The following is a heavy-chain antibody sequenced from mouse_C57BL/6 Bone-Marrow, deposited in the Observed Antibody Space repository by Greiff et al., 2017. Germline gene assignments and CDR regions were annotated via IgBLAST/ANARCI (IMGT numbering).Heavy chain of an antibody. Sequence: EVKVVESEGGLVQPGSSMKLSCTASGFTFSDYYMAWVRQVPEKGLEWVANINYDGSSTYYLDSLKSRFIISRDNAKNILYLQMSSLKSEDTATYYCARDPPGTGYFDYWGQGTTLTVSS. CDR1: GFTFSDYY. V-gene: IGHV5-16*01. J-gene: IGHJ2*01. CDR3: ARDPPGTGYFDY. D-gene: IGHD4-1*01. CDR2: INYDGSST.